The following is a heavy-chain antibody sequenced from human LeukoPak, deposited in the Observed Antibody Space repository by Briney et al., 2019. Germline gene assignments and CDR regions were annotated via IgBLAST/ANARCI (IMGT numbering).Heavy chain of an antibody. Sequence: PGESLRLSCAASGFTFSSYEMNWVRQAPGKGLEWVSYISSSSSYIYYADSVKGRFTISRDNAKNSLYLQMNSLRAEDTAVYYCARVGETYDSSGYSDYWGQGTLVTVSS. V-gene: IGHV3-21*05. CDR1: GFTFSSYE. D-gene: IGHD3-22*01. CDR3: ARVGETYDSSGYSDY. CDR2: ISSSSSYI. J-gene: IGHJ4*02.